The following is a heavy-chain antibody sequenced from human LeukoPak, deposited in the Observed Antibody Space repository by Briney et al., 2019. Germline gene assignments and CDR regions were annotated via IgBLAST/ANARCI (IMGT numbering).Heavy chain of an antibody. CDR1: GFTFSSYW. Sequence: GGSLRLSCAASGFTFSSYWMHWVRQVPGKGLVWVSRINSDGSSITYAASVKGRFTISSDNAKNTLYLHMNSLRAGDTAVYYCARDQLYCTGGYCYFEYWGQGTLVTVSS. J-gene: IGHJ4*02. D-gene: IGHD2-8*02. CDR3: ARDQLYCTGGYCYFEY. CDR2: INSDGSSI. V-gene: IGHV3-74*01.